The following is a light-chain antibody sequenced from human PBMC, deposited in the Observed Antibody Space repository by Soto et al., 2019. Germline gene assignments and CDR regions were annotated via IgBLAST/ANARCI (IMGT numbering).Light chain of an antibody. CDR2: GAS. V-gene: IGKV3-15*01. Sequence: EIVMTQSPATLSVSPGERATLSCRASQSVSSNLAWYQQKPGQAPRLLIYGASTRATGIPDRFSGSGSGTEFTLTIRRLKSEDFAVYYCQKYNNWPQITVGKGKRREIK. J-gene: IGKJ5*01. CDR3: QKYNNWPQIT. CDR1: QSVSSN.